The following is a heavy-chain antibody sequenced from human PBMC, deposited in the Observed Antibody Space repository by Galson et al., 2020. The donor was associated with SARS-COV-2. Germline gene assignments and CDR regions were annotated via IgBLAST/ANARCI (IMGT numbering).Heavy chain of an antibody. Sequence: GGSLRLSCAASGFTFSSYGMHWVRQAPGKGLEWVAVIWYDGSNKYYADSVKGRFTISRDNSKNTLYLQMNSLRAEDTAVYYCARSGVGIMITFGGVIVPRGFDYWGQGTLVTVSS. J-gene: IGHJ4*02. CDR2: IWYDGSNK. D-gene: IGHD3-16*02. CDR1: GFTFSSYG. CDR3: ARSGVGIMITFGGVIVPRGFDY. V-gene: IGHV3-33*01.